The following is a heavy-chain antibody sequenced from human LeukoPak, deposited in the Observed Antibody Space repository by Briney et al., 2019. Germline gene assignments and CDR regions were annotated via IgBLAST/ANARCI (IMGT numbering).Heavy chain of an antibody. Sequence: SGTLSLTSSVSGVSINNYYWSRIRQPPGKGLEWIGYIYLSGSTNYNPSLKSRVTISVDTSKNQFSLKLKSVTAADTAVYYRARHIHYYDYWGQGTLVTVSS. J-gene: IGHJ4*02. CDR1: GVSINNYY. V-gene: IGHV4-59*08. CDR3: ARHIHYYDY. CDR2: IYLSGST.